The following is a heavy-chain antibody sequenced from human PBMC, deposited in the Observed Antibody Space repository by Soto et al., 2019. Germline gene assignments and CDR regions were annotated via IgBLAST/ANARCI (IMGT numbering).Heavy chain of an antibody. Sequence: PSETLSLTCAVYGGSFSGYYWSWIRQPPGKGLEWIGEINHSGSTNYNPSLKSRVTISVDTSKNQFSLKLSSVTAADTAVYYCARGHRRGTAIPFYWGQGTLVTVSS. CDR2: INHSGST. J-gene: IGHJ4*02. V-gene: IGHV4-34*01. D-gene: IGHD1-1*01. CDR3: ARGHRRGTAIPFY. CDR1: GGSFSGYY.